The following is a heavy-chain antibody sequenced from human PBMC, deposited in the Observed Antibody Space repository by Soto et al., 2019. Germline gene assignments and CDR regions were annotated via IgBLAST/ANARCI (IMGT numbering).Heavy chain of an antibody. CDR3: GHRPGFSMSFDF. CDR2: IYWDDDK. J-gene: IGHJ4*02. V-gene: IGHV2-5*02. Sequence: SGPTLVNPTQTLTLTCTFSGFSLSTYGVGVAWARQPPGKAPEWLALIYWDDDKRYSPSLETRLTITKDTSKNHVVLTMTNMDPVDPGTYYCGHRPGFSMSFDFWGQGVPVPVSS. D-gene: IGHD3-22*01. CDR1: GFSLSTYGVG.